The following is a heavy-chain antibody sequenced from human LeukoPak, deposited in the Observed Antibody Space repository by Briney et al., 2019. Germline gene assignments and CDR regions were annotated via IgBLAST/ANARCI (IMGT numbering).Heavy chain of an antibody. V-gene: IGHV3-15*01. J-gene: IGHJ4*02. CDR3: FTRITPW. CDR2: IKSKADGETT. D-gene: IGHD3-3*01. Sequence: PGGSLRLSCAASGFTFSYAWMNWVRQAPGKGLEWVGRIKSKADGETTDYAALVTGRFTISRDDSKSTVYLQMNSLKTEDTAVYYCFTRITPWGGQGTLVTVPS. CDR1: GFTFSYAW.